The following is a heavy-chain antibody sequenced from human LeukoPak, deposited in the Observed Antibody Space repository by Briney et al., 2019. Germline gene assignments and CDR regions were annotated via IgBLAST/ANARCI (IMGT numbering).Heavy chain of an antibody. CDR3: ARGHYYDSSAPDAFDI. CDR1: GLTFSNFK. V-gene: IGHV3-48*03. J-gene: IGHJ3*02. Sequence: GGSLRLSCAVSGLTFSNFKMNWVRQAPGKGLEWVSYISDSGRTTFYADSVKGRFTISRDNAKNSLYLQMSSLRAEDTAVYYCARGHYYDSSAPDAFDIWGQGTMVTVSS. CDR2: ISDSGRTT. D-gene: IGHD3-22*01.